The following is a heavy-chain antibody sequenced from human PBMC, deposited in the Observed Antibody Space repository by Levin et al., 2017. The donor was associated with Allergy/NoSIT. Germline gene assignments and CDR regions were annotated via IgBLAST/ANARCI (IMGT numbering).Heavy chain of an antibody. D-gene: IGHD3-3*01. Sequence: GGSLRLSCAASGFTFSNAWMSWVRQAPGKGLEWVGRIKSKTDGGTTDYAAPVKGRFTISRDDSKNTLYLQMNSLKTEDTAVYYCTTDQIGGPMYYDFWSGVGYGMDVWGQGTTVTVSS. CDR3: TTDQIGGPMYYDFWSGVGYGMDV. CDR1: GFTFSNAW. CDR2: IKSKTDGGTT. V-gene: IGHV3-15*01. J-gene: IGHJ6*02.